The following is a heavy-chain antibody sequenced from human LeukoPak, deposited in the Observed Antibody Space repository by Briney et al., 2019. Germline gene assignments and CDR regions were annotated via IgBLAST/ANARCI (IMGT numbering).Heavy chain of an antibody. CDR2: ISWNSGSI. CDR1: GFTFDDYA. Sequence: GRSLRLSCAASGFTFDDYAMHWVRQAPGKGLEWVSGISWNSGSIGYADSVKGRFTISRDNAKNSLYLQMNSLRAEDTALYYCAKDMRVDLGGYYFDYWGQGTLVTVSS. J-gene: IGHJ4*02. CDR3: AKDMRVDLGGYYFDY. V-gene: IGHV3-9*01. D-gene: IGHD3-10*01.